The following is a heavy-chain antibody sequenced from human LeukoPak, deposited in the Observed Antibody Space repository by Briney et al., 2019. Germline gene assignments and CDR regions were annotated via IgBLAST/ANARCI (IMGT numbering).Heavy chain of an antibody. J-gene: IGHJ6*03. CDR3: ARDWGPGIRTMDV. V-gene: IGHV3-49*04. CDR2: IRSKSYGGTT. Sequence: PGGSLRLSCVGGGFTFGDYAVSWVRQAPGKGLEWVGLIRSKSYGGTTEYAASVRGRISISRDDSKSIAYLQMNSLEIEDAALYYCARDWGPGIRTMDVWGKGTTVTVSS. CDR1: GFTFGDYA. D-gene: IGHD1-14*01.